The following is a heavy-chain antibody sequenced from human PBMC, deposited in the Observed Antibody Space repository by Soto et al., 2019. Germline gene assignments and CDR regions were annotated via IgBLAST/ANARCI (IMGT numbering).Heavy chain of an antibody. J-gene: IGHJ4*02. Sequence: EVQLLESGGGLVQPGRSLRLSCAASGLTFSNYGMKWVRQAPGKGLEWVSGIDGTGDSTYYADSVKGRFTISRDNSKNTLNLQTNSLRAEDTAIYYCAGGLDYWGQGTLVTVSS. CDR1: GLTFSNYG. CDR2: IDGTGDST. V-gene: IGHV3-23*01. CDR3: AGGLDY.